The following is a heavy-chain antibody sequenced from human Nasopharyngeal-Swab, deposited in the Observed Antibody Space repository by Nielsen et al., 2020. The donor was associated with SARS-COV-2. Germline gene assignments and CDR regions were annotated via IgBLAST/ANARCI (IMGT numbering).Heavy chain of an antibody. V-gene: IGHV3-23*01. CDR3: VKERASALAHIDY. J-gene: IGHJ4*02. D-gene: IGHD2-15*01. CDR1: GFTFSSYA. CDR2: IIGGGINT. Sequence: GESLKISCAASGFTFSSYAMTWVRQAQGTGLEWVSSIIGGGINTFYADSVKGRFTISRDNSNNTLYLQMDGLRAEDTAIYYCVKERASALAHIDYWGQGALVIVSS.